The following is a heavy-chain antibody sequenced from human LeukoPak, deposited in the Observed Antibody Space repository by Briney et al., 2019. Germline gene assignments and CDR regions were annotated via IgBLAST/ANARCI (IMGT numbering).Heavy chain of an antibody. D-gene: IGHD3-10*01. Sequence: ASVKVSCKASGYTFTSYGITWVRQAPGQGLEWMGWISAYNGNTKYAQKLQGRVTMTTDTSTSTAYMELRSLRSDDTAVYYCARGLGSYYYYAMDVWGQGTTVTVSS. V-gene: IGHV1-18*01. CDR2: ISAYNGNT. CDR1: GYTFTSYG. CDR3: ARGLGSYYYYAMDV. J-gene: IGHJ6*02.